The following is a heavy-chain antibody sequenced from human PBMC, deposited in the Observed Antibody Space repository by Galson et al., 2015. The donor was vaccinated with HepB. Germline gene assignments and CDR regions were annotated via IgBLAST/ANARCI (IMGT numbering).Heavy chain of an antibody. CDR2: INWNSGNI. Sequence: SLRLSCAASRFTFDDYAMHWVRQAPGKGLEWVSGINWNSGNIGYADSVKGRFTISRDNAKNSLYLQMNSLRDEDMALYYCAKDMGTDYYYAMDVWGQGTTVTVSS. V-gene: IGHV3-9*03. CDR3: AKDMGTDYYYAMDV. CDR1: RFTFDDYA. J-gene: IGHJ6*02.